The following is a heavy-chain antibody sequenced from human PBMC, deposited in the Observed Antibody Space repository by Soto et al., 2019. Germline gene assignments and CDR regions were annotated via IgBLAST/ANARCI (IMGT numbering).Heavy chain of an antibody. V-gene: IGHV3-48*02. D-gene: IGHD2-2*01. CDR2: ISSSSSTI. Sequence: EVQLVESGGGLVQPGGSLRLSCAASGFTFSSYSMNWVRQAPGKGLAWVSYISSSSSTIYYADSVKGQFTISRDNAKNSRYLQMNSLRDEDTAVYYCARGDQLLSLGYWGQGTLVTVSS. J-gene: IGHJ4*02. CDR3: ARGDQLLSLGY. CDR1: GFTFSSYS.